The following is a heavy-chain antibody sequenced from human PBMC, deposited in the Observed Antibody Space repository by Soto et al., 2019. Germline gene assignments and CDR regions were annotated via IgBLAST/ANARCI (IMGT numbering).Heavy chain of an antibody. CDR2: ISAYNGNT. V-gene: IGHV1-18*01. CDR3: ARDLNANYFDY. Sequence: ASVKVSCEASGYTFTSYGISWVRQAPGQGLEWMGWISAYNGNTNYAQKLQGRVTMTTDTSTSAAYMELRSLRSDDTAVYYCARDLNANYFDYWGQGTLVTVSS. CDR1: GYTFTSYG. D-gene: IGHD1-1*01. J-gene: IGHJ4*02.